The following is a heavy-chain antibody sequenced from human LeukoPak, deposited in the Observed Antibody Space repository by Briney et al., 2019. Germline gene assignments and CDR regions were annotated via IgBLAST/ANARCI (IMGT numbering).Heavy chain of an antibody. CDR1: GFTFSTYW. CDR2: IKQDGGEK. Sequence: PGGSLRLSCAASGFTFSTYWMSWVRQAPGKGLEWVANIKQDGGEKYYVDSVKGRFTISRDNAKNSLYLQMNSLRAEDTAVYYCARVSRVVAYLSSFDYWGQGTLVTVSS. D-gene: IGHD2-15*01. V-gene: IGHV3-7*04. CDR3: ARVSRVVAYLSSFDY. J-gene: IGHJ4*02.